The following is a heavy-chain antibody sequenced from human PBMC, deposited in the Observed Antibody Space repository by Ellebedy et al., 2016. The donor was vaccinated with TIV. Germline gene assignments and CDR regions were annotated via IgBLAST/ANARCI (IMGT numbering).Heavy chain of an antibody. CDR2: IRQDGSER. Sequence: GESLKISCAASGFSFSSYWMTWVRQAPGKGLEWVANIRQDGSERYYVDSVKGRFTISRDNAKNSLHLEMNSLRAEDTAVYYCATDGSYGDYLSPAHAFEIWGQGTKVTVSS. D-gene: IGHD4-17*01. V-gene: IGHV3-7*01. CDR3: ATDGSYGDYLSPAHAFEI. CDR1: GFSFSSYW. J-gene: IGHJ3*02.